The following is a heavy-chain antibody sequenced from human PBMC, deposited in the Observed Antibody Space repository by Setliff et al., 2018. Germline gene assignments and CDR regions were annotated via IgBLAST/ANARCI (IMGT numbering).Heavy chain of an antibody. D-gene: IGHD2-21*01. CDR2: IYTSGGT. CDR1: GDSMNDNH. CDR3: ARGVSSVSWTPRY. Sequence: PSETLSLTCNVSGDSMNDNHWTWIRQPPGKGLEWIGYIYTSGGTNYNPSLKSRVTISVXXXXNXXXXXXXXXXXXXXXXYYCARGVSSVSWTPRYWGRGILVTVSS. J-gene: IGHJ4*02. V-gene: IGHV4-4*08.